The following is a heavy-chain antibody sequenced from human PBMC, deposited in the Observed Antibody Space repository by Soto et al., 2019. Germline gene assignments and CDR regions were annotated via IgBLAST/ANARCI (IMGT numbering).Heavy chain of an antibody. CDR2: SRTYNSDT. CDR1: GFTLSNYA. CDR3: AKIGGAAPVASCAIDH. D-gene: IGHD1-26*01. Sequence: PGGSLRLSCAASGFTLSNYAMSCIRQAPGRGLEWVSASRTYNSDTFYADSVKGRFTISRDNSKNTLYLQMNSLRVEDTAIYFCAKIGGAAPVASCAIDHWGQGATVTVSS. J-gene: IGHJ4*01. V-gene: IGHV3-23*01.